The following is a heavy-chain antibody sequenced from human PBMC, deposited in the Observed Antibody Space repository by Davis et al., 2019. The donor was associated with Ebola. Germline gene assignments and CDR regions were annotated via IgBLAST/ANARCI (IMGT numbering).Heavy chain of an antibody. CDR2: ISSSSSTI. D-gene: IGHD1-26*01. CDR3: ARTDSGSYPYYYYYGMDV. Sequence: GESLKISCAASGFTFSSYIMNWVRQAPGKGLEWVSYISSSSSTIYYADSVKGRFTISRDNAENSLYLQMNSLRDEDTAVYYCARTDSGSYPYYYYYGMDVWGQGTTVTVSS. CDR1: GFTFSSYI. V-gene: IGHV3-48*02. J-gene: IGHJ6*02.